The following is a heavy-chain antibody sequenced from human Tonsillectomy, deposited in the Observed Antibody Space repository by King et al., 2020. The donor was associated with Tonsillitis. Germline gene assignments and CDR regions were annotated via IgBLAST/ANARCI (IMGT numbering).Heavy chain of an antibody. CDR1: GFTFDDYA. CDR2: ISWNNDSI. Sequence: VQLVESGGGLVQPGRSLRLSCAASGFTFDDYAMHWVRQAPGKGLEWVSGISWNNDSIGYADSVKGRFTISRDNAKNSLYLQMNSLRAEDTALYYCAKEPRSGWAPFDSWGQGTLVTVSS. D-gene: IGHD6-19*01. CDR3: AKEPRSGWAPFDS. V-gene: IGHV3-9*01. J-gene: IGHJ4*02.